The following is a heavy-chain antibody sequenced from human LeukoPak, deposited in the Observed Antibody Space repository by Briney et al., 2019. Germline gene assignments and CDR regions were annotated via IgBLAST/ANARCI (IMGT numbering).Heavy chain of an antibody. Sequence: GGSLRLSCAASGFTFSSCAMSWVRQAPGKGLEWVSVFSASGGSTYYADSVKGRFTISRDNSKNTLYLQMNSLRAEDTAVYYCAKVGYTSGWSHFDYWGQGTLVTVSS. CDR3: AKVGYTSGWSHFDY. CDR1: GFTFSSCA. V-gene: IGHV3-23*01. D-gene: IGHD6-19*01. J-gene: IGHJ4*02. CDR2: FSASGGST.